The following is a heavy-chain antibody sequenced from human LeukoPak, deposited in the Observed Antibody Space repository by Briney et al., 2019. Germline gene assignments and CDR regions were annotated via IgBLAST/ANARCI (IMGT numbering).Heavy chain of an antibody. CDR2: IRYNGNDQ. J-gene: IGHJ4*02. V-gene: IGHV3-30*02. Sequence: GGSLRLSCAASGFTFNAYGMHWVRQAPGKGLEWVTFIRYNGNDQFYADSVKGRFTISRDNSKNTLYLQMNSLRAEDTAVYYCAKGPLPRIDYWGQGTLVTVSS. CDR3: AKGPLPRIDY. CDR1: GFTFNAYG.